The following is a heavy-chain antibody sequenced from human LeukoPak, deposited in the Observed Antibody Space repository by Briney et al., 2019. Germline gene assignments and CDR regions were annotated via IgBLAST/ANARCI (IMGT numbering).Heavy chain of an antibody. CDR1: GFTVSSNY. Sequence: PGGSLRLSCVASGFTVSSNYMSWVRQAPGKGLEWVSVIYSGGSTYYADSVKGRFTISRDNSKNTLYLQMNSLRAEDTAVYYCAREVIQDYDILTGYYRTCYYGMDVWGQGTTVTVSS. CDR2: IYSGGST. J-gene: IGHJ6*02. CDR3: AREVIQDYDILTGYYRTCYYGMDV. V-gene: IGHV3-53*01. D-gene: IGHD3-9*01.